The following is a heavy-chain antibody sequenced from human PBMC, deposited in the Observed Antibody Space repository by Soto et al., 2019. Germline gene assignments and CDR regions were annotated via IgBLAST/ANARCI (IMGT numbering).Heavy chain of an antibody. D-gene: IGHD5-18*01. Sequence: ASVKVSCKASGYTFTSYGISWVRQAPGQGLEWMGWISAYNGNTNYAQKLQGRVTMTTDTSTSTAYMELRSLRSDDTAVYDCAIFYSYYDYYYVMAVSAQGTTVTVSS. CDR2: ISAYNGNT. V-gene: IGHV1-18*04. J-gene: IGHJ6*02. CDR3: AIFYSYYDYYYVMAV. CDR1: GYTFTSYG.